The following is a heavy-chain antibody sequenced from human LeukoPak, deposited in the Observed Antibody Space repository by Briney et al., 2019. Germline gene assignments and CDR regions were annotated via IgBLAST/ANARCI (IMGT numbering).Heavy chain of an antibody. J-gene: IGHJ3*01. Sequence: ASVKVSCTASGYSFSVNGLNWVRQAPGQGLEWMGWISPYNGNTKYVENLEGRVTMTTDASTNTAYMELRSLTSDDTAVYYCAREGLREYMAHDAFDLWGQGTMVIVSS. V-gene: IGHV1-18*04. CDR3: AREGLREYMAHDAFDL. D-gene: IGHD5-24*01. CDR2: ISPYNGNT. CDR1: GYSFSVNG.